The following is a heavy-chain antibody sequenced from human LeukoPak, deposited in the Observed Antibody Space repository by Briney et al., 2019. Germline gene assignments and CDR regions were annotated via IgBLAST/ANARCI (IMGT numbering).Heavy chain of an antibody. J-gene: IGHJ4*02. CDR3: ATPRIAAAGLFDY. V-gene: IGHV1-69*05. D-gene: IGHD6-13*01. Sequence: SVKVSCKASGGTFSSYAISWVRQAPGQGLEWTGGIIPIFGTANYAQKFQGRVTITTDESTSTAYMELSSLRSEDTAVYYCATPRIAAAGLFDYWGQGTLVTVSS. CDR2: IIPIFGTA. CDR1: GGTFSSYA.